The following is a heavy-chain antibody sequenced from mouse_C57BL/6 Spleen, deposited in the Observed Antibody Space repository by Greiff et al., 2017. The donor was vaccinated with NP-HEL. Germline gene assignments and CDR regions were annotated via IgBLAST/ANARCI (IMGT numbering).Heavy chain of an antibody. V-gene: IGHV5-16*01. Sequence: EVQRVESEGGLVQPGSSMKLSCTASGFTFSDYYMAWVRQVPEKGLEWVANINYDGSSTYYLDSLKSRFIISRDNAKNILYLQMSSLKSEDTATYYCARVEPYGNYVDYAMDYWGQGTSVTVSS. D-gene: IGHD2-1*01. CDR2: INYDGSST. J-gene: IGHJ4*01. CDR3: ARVEPYGNYVDYAMDY. CDR1: GFTFSDYY.